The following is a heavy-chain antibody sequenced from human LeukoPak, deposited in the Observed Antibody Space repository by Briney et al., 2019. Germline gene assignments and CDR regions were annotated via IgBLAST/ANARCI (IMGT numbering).Heavy chain of an antibody. D-gene: IGHD3-3*01. CDR3: ARVGYDFWSGYLGSPPKHFDY. Sequence: GASVKVSCKASGYTFASYAMNWVRQAPGQGLEWMGWINTNTGNPTYAQGFTGRFVFSLDTSVSTAYLQISSLKAEDTAVYYCARVGYDFWSGYLGSPPKHFDYWGQGTLVTVSS. CDR2: INTNTGNP. V-gene: IGHV7-4-1*02. CDR1: GYTFASYA. J-gene: IGHJ4*02.